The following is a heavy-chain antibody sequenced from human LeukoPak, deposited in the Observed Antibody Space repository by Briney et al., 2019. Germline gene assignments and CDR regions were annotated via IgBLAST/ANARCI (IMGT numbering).Heavy chain of an antibody. CDR1: GGTFSSYA. CDR3: ASLVTGVISPQKSPYWYFDL. J-gene: IGHJ2*01. Sequence: ASVKVSCKASGGTFSSYAISWVRQAPGQGLEWMGGIIPIFGTANYAQKFQGRVTITADESTSTAYMELSSLRSEDTAVYYCASLVTGVISPQKSPYWYFDLWGRGTLVTVSS. CDR2: IIPIFGTA. V-gene: IGHV1-69*13. D-gene: IGHD7-27*01.